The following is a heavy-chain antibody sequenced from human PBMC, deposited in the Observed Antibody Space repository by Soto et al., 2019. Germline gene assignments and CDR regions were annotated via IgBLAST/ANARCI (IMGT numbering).Heavy chain of an antibody. CDR2: IYYSGST. CDR1: GGSISSYY. J-gene: IGHJ4*02. V-gene: IGHV4-59*01. Sequence: SETLSLTCTVSGGSISSYYWSWIRQPPGKGLEWIGYIYYSGSTNYNPSLKSRVTISVDTSKNQFSLKLSSVTAADTAVYYCARVEYSYGGFDYWGQGTLVTVSS. D-gene: IGHD5-18*01. CDR3: ARVEYSYGGFDY.